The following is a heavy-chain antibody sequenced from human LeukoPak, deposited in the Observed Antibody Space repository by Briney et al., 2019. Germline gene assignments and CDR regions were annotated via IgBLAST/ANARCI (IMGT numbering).Heavy chain of an antibody. CDR2: IKGGGGDP. CDR3: AKGGHDFNPFYR. CDR1: GFTFSTYA. Sequence: PGGSLRLSCAASGFTFSTYAMGWVRQAPGKGLGWVSSIKGGGGDPFYADSVKGRFTISRDNSKNTLFLQLHSLRAEDSAGYYCAKGGHDFNPFYRWGQGTLVTVSA. V-gene: IGHV3-23*01. D-gene: IGHD1-14*01. J-gene: IGHJ4*02.